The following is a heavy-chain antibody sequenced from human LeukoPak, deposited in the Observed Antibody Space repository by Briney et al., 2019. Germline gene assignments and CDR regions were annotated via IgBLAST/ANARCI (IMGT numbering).Heavy chain of an antibody. D-gene: IGHD2-2*01. Sequence: SETLSLTCTVSGGSISSGDYYWIWIRQPPGKGREWVVYIDYSGSTYYNPSLKSRVTISVYTSKNQFSLKLSSVHAADTALYYCARGGFGCSSTSCHRGFDPWGQGTMVTVSS. J-gene: IGHJ5*02. CDR1: GGSISSGDYY. CDR3: ARGGFGCSSTSCHRGFDP. CDR2: IDYSGST. V-gene: IGHV4-30-4*08.